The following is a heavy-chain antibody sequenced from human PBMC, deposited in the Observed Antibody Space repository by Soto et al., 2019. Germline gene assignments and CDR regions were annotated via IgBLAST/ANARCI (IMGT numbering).Heavy chain of an antibody. CDR3: ARVVGATRYYYGMDV. D-gene: IGHD1-26*01. V-gene: IGHV1-69*06. CDR2: IIPIFGTA. Sequence: GASVKVSCKASGGTFSSYAISWVRQAPGQGLEWMGGIIPIFGTANYAQKFQGRVTITADKSTSTAYVELSSLRSEDTAVYYCARVVGATRYYYGMDVWGQGTTVTVSS. CDR1: GGTFSSYA. J-gene: IGHJ6*02.